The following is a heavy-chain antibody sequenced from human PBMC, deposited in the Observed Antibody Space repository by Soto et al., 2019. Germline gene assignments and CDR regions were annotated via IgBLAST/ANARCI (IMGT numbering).Heavy chain of an antibody. Sequence: ASVKVSCKASGYTFTSSAIHWVRRAPGQGLEWMGWINAGNGNIKHSQKFQHRVTITRDTSASTAYMELSSLRLEDTAVYYCARDGAVAGDSNFDYWGQGTLVTVSS. CDR2: INAGNGNI. J-gene: IGHJ4*02. D-gene: IGHD6-19*01. V-gene: IGHV1-3*01. CDR1: GYTFTSSA. CDR3: ARDGAVAGDSNFDY.